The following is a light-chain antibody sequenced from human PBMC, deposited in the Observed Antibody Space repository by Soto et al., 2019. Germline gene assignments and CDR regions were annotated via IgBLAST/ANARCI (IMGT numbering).Light chain of an antibody. Sequence: DIQMTQSPSSLSASVGDRVTITCRSSQSISTYIHWYQQKPGKAPELLIYGASILQTGVPSRFSGSGSGTDVTLAISGLQHEDFATYYCQQSYNTRYTFGQGTKLEMK. CDR2: GAS. V-gene: IGKV1-39*01. CDR1: QSISTY. CDR3: QQSYNTRYT. J-gene: IGKJ2*01.